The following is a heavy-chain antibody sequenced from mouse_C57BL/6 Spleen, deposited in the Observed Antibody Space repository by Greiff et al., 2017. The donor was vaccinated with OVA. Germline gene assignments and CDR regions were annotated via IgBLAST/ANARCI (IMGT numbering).Heavy chain of an antibody. CDR2: ISDGGSYT. Sequence: EVHLVESGGGLVKPGGSLKLSCAASGFTFSSYAMSWVRQTPEKRLEWVATISDGGSYTYYPDNVKGRFTISRDNAKNNLYLQMSHLKSEDTAMYYCARDWDSYFDVWGTGTTVTVSS. J-gene: IGHJ1*03. D-gene: IGHD4-1*01. CDR1: GFTFSSYA. V-gene: IGHV5-4*01. CDR3: ARDWDSYFDV.